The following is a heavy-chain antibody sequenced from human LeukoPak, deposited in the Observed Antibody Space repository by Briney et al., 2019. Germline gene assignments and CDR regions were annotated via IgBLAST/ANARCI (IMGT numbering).Heavy chain of an antibody. V-gene: IGHV3-30*18. J-gene: IGHJ1*01. CDR2: IYYYGSDK. Sequence: GRSLTLSCAASGFTFTNYAFHWVRQAPAPGLERLAVIYYYGSDKSYADFVKGLFTISRYDSKSMVYLQMYSLRAEETAVCYCAKIGKDSSGYALQHWGQGALVIVSS. CDR3: AKIGKDSSGYALQH. D-gene: IGHD3-22*01. CDR1: GFTFTNYA.